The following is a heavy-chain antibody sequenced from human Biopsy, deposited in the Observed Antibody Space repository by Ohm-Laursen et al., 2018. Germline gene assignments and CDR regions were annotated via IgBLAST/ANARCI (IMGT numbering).Heavy chain of an antibody. Sequence: PSQTLSLTCAVSGGSIGSFFWSWIRQPPGKGLEWIGYIYYSGSTNYNPSLRSRVPISVDRSKNQFPLELSSVTVADTAVYYCSRVGAGAPSIDYFDYWGQGALVTVSS. D-gene: IGHD1-26*01. CDR3: SRVGAGAPSIDYFDY. CDR2: IYYSGST. J-gene: IGHJ4*02. V-gene: IGHV4-59*01. CDR1: GGSIGSFF.